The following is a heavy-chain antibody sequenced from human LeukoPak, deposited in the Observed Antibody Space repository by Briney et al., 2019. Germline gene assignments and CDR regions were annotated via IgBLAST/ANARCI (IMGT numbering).Heavy chain of an antibody. Sequence: GGSLRPSCAVSGFTFSSYWMGWVRQAPGKGLEWVANIRPDGSEGFYVDSLKGRFTIPRDDAKNSLYLQMNSLRAEDTAVYYCARVDCSGGSCFSGFDYWGQGTLVTVSS. D-gene: IGHD2-15*01. J-gene: IGHJ4*02. CDR2: IRPDGSEG. CDR1: GFTFSSYW. V-gene: IGHV3-7*01. CDR3: ARVDCSGGSCFSGFDY.